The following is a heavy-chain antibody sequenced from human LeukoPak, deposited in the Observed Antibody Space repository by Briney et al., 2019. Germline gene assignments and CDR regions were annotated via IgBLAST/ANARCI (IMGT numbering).Heavy chain of an antibody. CDR3: AKDIGTGGTGWYFDL. CDR2: ISWNSVSI. D-gene: IGHD6-13*01. J-gene: IGHJ2*01. CDR1: GFTLDDYV. V-gene: IGHV3-9*01. Sequence: GGSLRLSCAASGFTLDDYVMHWVRQAPGKGLEWVSGISWNSVSIGYADSVKGRFTISRDNAKNSLYLQMNGLRAEDTALYYCAKDIGTGGTGWYFDLWGRGTLVTVSS.